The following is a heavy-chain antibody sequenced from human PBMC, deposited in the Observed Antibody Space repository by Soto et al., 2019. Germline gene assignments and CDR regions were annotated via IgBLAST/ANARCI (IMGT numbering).Heavy chain of an antibody. CDR2: ISRDGSNK. D-gene: IGHD1-26*01. V-gene: IGHV3-30*04. CDR1: GFTFSRYA. J-gene: IGHJ4*02. Sequence: QVQVVESGGGVVQPGRSLRLSCAASGFTFSRYAIHCVRQAPGKGLEWVAVISRDGSNKYYVDSVKGRFTISRDNSKNTLYLPMNSLRDTDTAVYYCARSMNSAVADSFDFWGQGTLVTVSS. CDR3: ARSMNSAVADSFDF.